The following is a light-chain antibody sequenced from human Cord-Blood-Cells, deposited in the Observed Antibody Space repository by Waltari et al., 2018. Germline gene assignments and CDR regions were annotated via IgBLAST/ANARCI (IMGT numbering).Light chain of an antibody. V-gene: IGKV3-20*01. CDR1: QSVSSSY. CDR2: GAS. CDR3: QQYGSSPPT. Sequence: DIVLTQSPGTLSLSPGERATLSCRASQSVSSSYLAWNQQKPGQAPRLLIYGASSRATGIPDRFSGSGSGTDFTLTISRLEPEDFAVYYCQQYGSSPPTFGPGTKVDIK. J-gene: IGKJ3*01.